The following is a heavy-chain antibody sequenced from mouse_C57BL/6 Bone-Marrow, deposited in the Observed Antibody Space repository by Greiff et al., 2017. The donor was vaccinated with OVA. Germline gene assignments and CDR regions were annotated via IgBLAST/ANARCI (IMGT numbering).Heavy chain of an antibody. CDR3: ARRPLYGNYKGYYFDY. Sequence: EVKLMESGPELVKPGASVKIPCKASGYTFTDYNMDWVKQSHGKSLEWIGDINPNNGGTIYNQKFKGKATLTVDKSSSTAYMELRSLTSEDTAVYYCARRPLYGNYKGYYFDYWGQGTTLTVSS. CDR2: INPNNGGT. J-gene: IGHJ2*01. D-gene: IGHD2-1*01. CDR1: GYTFTDYN. V-gene: IGHV1-18*01.